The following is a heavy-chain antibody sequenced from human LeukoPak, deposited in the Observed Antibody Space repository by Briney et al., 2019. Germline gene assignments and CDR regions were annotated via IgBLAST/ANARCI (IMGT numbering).Heavy chain of an antibody. CDR2: IYHSGST. Sequence: SGTLSLTCAVSGGSISSSNWWSWVRQPPGKGLEWIGEIYHSGSTNYNPSLKSRVTISIDKSKNHFSLSLKSVTAADTAVYYCARWQDGYDYRGLDFWGQGALVTVSS. D-gene: IGHD5-24*01. CDR1: GGSISSSNW. CDR3: ARWQDGYDYRGLDF. J-gene: IGHJ4*02. V-gene: IGHV4-4*02.